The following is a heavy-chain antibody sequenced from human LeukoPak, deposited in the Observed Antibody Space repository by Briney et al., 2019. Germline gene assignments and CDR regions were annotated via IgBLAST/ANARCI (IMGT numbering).Heavy chain of an antibody. V-gene: IGHV6-1*01. J-gene: IGHJ4*02. CDR2: TYYRSKWYN. Sequence: SQTLSLTFAISGDSVSSNSAGWNWTRQSPSRGLEWLGRTYYRSKWYNHYAVSVKSRITINPDTSKNQFSLQLNSVTPEDTAVYYCARVVDGESFDFWGPGTLVTVSS. D-gene: IGHD2-15*01. CDR1: GDSVSSNSAG. CDR3: ARVVDGESFDF.